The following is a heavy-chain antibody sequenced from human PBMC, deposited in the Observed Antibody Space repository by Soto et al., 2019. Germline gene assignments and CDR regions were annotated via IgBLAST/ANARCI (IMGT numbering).Heavy chain of an antibody. Sequence: QVELVESGGGVVQSGRSLRLSCAASGFTFSDFGIHWVRQAPGKGLEWVATVTYDGKNEFYADSVKGRFSISRDNSRNTVSLQMSGLRPEDTALYYCATDASTVIARFDHWGQGTLVTVSS. D-gene: IGHD4-4*01. V-gene: IGHV3-30*03. J-gene: IGHJ4*02. CDR1: GFTFSDFG. CDR2: VTYDGKNE. CDR3: ATDASTVIARFDH.